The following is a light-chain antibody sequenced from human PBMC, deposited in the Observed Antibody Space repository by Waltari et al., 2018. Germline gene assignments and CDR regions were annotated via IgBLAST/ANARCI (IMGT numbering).Light chain of an antibody. CDR1: QSISSW. CDR2: KAS. Sequence: DIQMTQSPSTLSASVGDRVTITCRASQSISSWLAWYQQKPGKAPKLLIYKASSLESGVPSRFSGRGSGAEFTLTSSSLQPDDFATYYCQQYNSYSVTFGQGTKVEIK. CDR3: QQYNSYSVT. V-gene: IGKV1-5*03. J-gene: IGKJ1*01.